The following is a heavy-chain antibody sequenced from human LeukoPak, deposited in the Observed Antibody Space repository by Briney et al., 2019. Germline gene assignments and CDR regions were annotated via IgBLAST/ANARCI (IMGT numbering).Heavy chain of an antibody. D-gene: IGHD6-19*01. J-gene: IGHJ4*02. Sequence: PGGSLRLSCAASGFTFSSYSMTWVRQAPGKGLEWVSSISSSSSYIYYADSVKGRFTISRDNAKNSLHLQMNSLRAEDTAVYYCASSSGWYYFDYWGQGTLVTVSS. CDR2: ISSSSSYI. V-gene: IGHV3-21*01. CDR1: GFTFSSYS. CDR3: ASSSGWYYFDY.